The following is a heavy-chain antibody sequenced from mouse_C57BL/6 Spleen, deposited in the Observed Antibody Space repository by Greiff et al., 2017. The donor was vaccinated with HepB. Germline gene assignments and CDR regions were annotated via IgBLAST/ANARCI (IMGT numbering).Heavy chain of an antibody. Sequence: QVHVKQSGPGLVQPSQSLSITCTVSGFSLTSYGVHWVRQSPGKGLEWLGVIWSGGSTDYNAAFISRLSISKDNSKSQVFFKMNSLQADDTAIYYCASKGHDYDGFFYAMDYWGQGTSVTVSS. D-gene: IGHD2-4*01. J-gene: IGHJ4*01. CDR2: IWSGGST. CDR1: GFSLTSYG. CDR3: ASKGHDYDGFFYAMDY. V-gene: IGHV2-2*01.